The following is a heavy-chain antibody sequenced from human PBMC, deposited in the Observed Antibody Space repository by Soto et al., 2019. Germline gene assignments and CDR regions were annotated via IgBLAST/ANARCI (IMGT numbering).Heavy chain of an antibody. Sequence: HPGVSLXLSFAASRFTFSSDSMSWLRQAPGKGLEWVSAISGSGGSTYYADSVKGRFTISRDNSTNTLYLQMNSLRAEDTAVYYCAKDEWDYGDYYYYYGMDVWGQGTTVTVSS. CDR1: RFTFSSDS. CDR3: AKDEWDYGDYYYYYGMDV. V-gene: IGHV3-23*01. CDR2: ISGSGGST. D-gene: IGHD4-17*01. J-gene: IGHJ6*02.